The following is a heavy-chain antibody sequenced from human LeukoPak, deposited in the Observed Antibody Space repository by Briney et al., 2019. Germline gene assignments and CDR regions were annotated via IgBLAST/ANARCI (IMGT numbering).Heavy chain of an antibody. D-gene: IGHD1-1*01. J-gene: IGHJ5*02. Sequence: PSETLSLTCTVSNGSITNYYWSWVRQSPGKGLEWIGYIYHSGSTKYNPSLQSRVTISVDMSNNQFSLKLSSVTAADTAIYYCARGGTTTGKGNWLDPWGQGTLVTVSS. CDR2: IYHSGST. CDR1: NGSITNYY. V-gene: IGHV4-59*01. CDR3: ARGGTTTGKGNWLDP.